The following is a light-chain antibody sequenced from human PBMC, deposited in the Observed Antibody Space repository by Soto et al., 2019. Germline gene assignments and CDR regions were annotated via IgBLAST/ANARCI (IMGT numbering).Light chain of an antibody. J-gene: IGKJ4*01. Sequence: DIQMTQSPSSLSASVGDRVTITCRASQSISSYLNWYQQKPGKAPKLLIYAASSLQSGVQSRFSGSGSGTDFTLTISSLQPEDFATYYCQQSYSTPQLTFGGGTKVEIK. CDR3: QQSYSTPQLT. V-gene: IGKV1-39*01. CDR1: QSISSY. CDR2: AAS.